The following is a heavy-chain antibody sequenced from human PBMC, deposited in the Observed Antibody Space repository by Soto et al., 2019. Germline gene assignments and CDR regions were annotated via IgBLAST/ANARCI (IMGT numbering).Heavy chain of an antibody. D-gene: IGHD6-19*01. CDR1: GYTFTSYD. V-gene: IGHV1-8*01. CDR3: ARGRGHSSGWYGDY. CDR2: MNPKSGNT. Sequence: QVQLVQSGAEVKKPGASVKVSCKASGYTFTSYDINWVRQATGQGLEWMGWMNPKSGNTGYAQKFQGRVTMTRNTXXSTAYRELSSLRSEDTAVYYCARGRGHSSGWYGDYWGQGTLVTVSS. J-gene: IGHJ4*02.